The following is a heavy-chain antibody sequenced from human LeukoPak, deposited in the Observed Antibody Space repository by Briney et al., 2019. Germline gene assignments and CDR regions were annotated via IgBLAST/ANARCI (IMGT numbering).Heavy chain of an antibody. Sequence: PGRSLRLSCAASGSTFSSYGMHWVRQAPGKGLEWVAVISYDGSNKYYADSVKGRFTISRDNSKNTLYLQMNSLRAEDTAVYYCAKSGDYGDRYFDYWGQGTLVTVSS. CDR3: AKSGDYGDRYFDY. V-gene: IGHV3-30*18. CDR2: ISYDGSNK. J-gene: IGHJ4*02. CDR1: GSTFSSYG. D-gene: IGHD4-17*01.